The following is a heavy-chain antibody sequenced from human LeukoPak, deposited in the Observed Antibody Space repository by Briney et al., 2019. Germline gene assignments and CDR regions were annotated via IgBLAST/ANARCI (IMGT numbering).Heavy chain of an antibody. J-gene: IGHJ3*02. CDR1: GGSISSSSYY. V-gene: IGHV4-39*07. D-gene: IGHD6-13*01. CDR3: ARSGIAAAISDAFDI. CDR2: IYYSGST. Sequence: SETLSLTCTVSGGSISSSSYYWGWSRQPPGKGLEWIGGIYYSGSTYYNPSLKSRVTISVDTSKNQFSLKLSSVTAADTAIYYCARSGIAAAISDAFDIWGQGTMVTVSS.